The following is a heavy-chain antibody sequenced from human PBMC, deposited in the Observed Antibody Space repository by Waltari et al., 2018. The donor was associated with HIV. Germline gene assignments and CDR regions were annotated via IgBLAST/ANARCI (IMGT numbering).Heavy chain of an antibody. D-gene: IGHD3-16*02. CDR1: GYPFIIYH. J-gene: IGHJ4*02. V-gene: IGHV1-18*01. Sequence: QIRLFQSDHAVRKPGASVTISCRTSGYPFIIYHVTWVRQSLGQRLDWMGGITRYTANTNYTRESQGRVTLTTDAAAATAYLELRDLRPDDTAVYFCTRGNIWGSYRYFDYWGPGTLVTVS. CDR2: ITRYTANT. CDR3: TRGNIWGSYRYFDY.